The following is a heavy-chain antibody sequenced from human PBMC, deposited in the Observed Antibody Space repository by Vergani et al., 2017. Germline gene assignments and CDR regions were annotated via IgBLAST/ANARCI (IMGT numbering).Heavy chain of an antibody. Sequence: QVQLQESGPGLVKPSETLSLTCTVSGYSISSGYYWGWIRQPPGKGLEWIGSIYHSGSTYYNPSLKSRVTISVDTSKNQFSLKLSSVTAADTAVYYCARFDPQMEQPHYWGQGIMVTVSS. CDR1: GYSISSGYY. V-gene: IGHV4-38-2*02. J-gene: IGHJ4*02. CDR2: IYHSGST. D-gene: IGHD5-24*01. CDR3: ARFDPQMEQPHY.